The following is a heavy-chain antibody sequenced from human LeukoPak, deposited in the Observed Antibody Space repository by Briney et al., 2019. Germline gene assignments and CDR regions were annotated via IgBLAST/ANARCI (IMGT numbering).Heavy chain of an antibody. CDR3: ARGALLWFGDRMEYYFDY. D-gene: IGHD3-10*01. J-gene: IGHJ4*02. Sequence: PSEILSLTCTVSGGSISSYYWSWIRQPPGKGLEWIGYIYHSGSTKYNPSLKSRVTISVDTSKNQFSLKLSSVTAADTAVYYCARGALLWFGDRMEYYFDYWGQGTLLTVSS. CDR1: GGSISSYY. V-gene: IGHV4-59*01. CDR2: IYHSGST.